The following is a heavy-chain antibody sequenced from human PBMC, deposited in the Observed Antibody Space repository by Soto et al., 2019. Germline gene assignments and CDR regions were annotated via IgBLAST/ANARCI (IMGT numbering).Heavy chain of an antibody. CDR2: IYHSGST. CDR1: GYSISSGYY. V-gene: IGHV4-38-2*01. D-gene: IGHD4-17*01. CDR3: ARGEATVTPGWLDP. J-gene: IGHJ5*02. Sequence: SETLSLTCAVSGYSISSGYYWGWIRQTPGKGLEWIASIYHSGSTYYNPSLKSRVTISVDTSKNQFSLKLTSVTAADTAVYYSARGEATVTPGWLDPWGQGIMVTVSS.